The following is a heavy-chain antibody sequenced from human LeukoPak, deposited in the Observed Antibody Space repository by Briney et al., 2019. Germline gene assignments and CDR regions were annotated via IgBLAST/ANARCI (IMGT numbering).Heavy chain of an antibody. Sequence: GASVKVSCKASGYTFTGYYMHWVRQAPGQGLEWMGWMNPNSGNTGYAQKFQGRVTMTRSTSISTAYMELSRLRSDDTAVYYCARDGYSGRFDPWGQGTLVTVSS. V-gene: IGHV1-8*02. J-gene: IGHJ5*02. CDR3: ARDGYSGRFDP. CDR1: GYTFTGYY. CDR2: MNPNSGNT. D-gene: IGHD1-26*01.